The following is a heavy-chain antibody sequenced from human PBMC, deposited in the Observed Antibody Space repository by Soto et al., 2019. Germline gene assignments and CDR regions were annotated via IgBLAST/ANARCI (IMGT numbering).Heavy chain of an antibody. J-gene: IGHJ3*02. D-gene: IGHD3-22*01. Sequence: PGGFLRLSCAASGFTFSNAWMNWVRQAPGKGLEWVGRIKSKTDGGTTDYAAPVKGRFTISRDNAKNSLYLQMNSLRAEDTAVYYCARDLTGYYYDSSGRSGAFDIWGQGTMVNVSS. CDR1: GFTFSNAW. CDR2: IKSKTDGGTT. CDR3: ARDLTGYYYDSSGRSGAFDI. V-gene: IGHV3-15*07.